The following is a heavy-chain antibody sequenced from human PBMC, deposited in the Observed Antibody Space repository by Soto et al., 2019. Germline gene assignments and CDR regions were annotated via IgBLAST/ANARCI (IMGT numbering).Heavy chain of an antibody. D-gene: IGHD3-22*01. Sequence: PGGSLRLSCAGSGFTFSSYWMHWVRQAPGKGLVWVSRINSDGSSTRYADSVKGRFTISRDNAKNTLYLQMNSLRAEDTAVYYCARDPTYYYDSSGYYDYWGQGTLVTVSS. CDR2: INSDGSST. CDR3: ARDPTYYYDSSGYYDY. V-gene: IGHV3-74*01. J-gene: IGHJ4*02. CDR1: GFTFSSYW.